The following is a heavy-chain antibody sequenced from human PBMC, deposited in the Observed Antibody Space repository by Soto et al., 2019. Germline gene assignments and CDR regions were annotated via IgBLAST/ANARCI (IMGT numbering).Heavy chain of an antibody. CDR3: ARAHYDYDAFDI. Sequence: GGSLRLSCAASGFTFSSYAMHWVRQAPGKGLEYVSAISSNGGGTYYANSVKGRFTISRDNSKNTLYLQMGSLRAEDMAVYYCARAHYDYDAFDIWGQGTMVTVSS. CDR1: GFTFSSYA. CDR2: ISSNGGGT. V-gene: IGHV3-64*01. D-gene: IGHD5-12*01. J-gene: IGHJ3*02.